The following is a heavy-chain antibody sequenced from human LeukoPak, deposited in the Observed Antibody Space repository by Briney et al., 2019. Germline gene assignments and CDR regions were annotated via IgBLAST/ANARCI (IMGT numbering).Heavy chain of an antibody. CDR3: TRYGGRALEYYFDY. CDR2: IRSKAYGGTT. J-gene: IGHJ4*02. CDR1: GFTFSSYW. Sequence: GGSLRLSCAASGFTFSSYWMSWVRQAPGKGLEWVGFIRSKAYGGTTESAASVKGRFTISRDDPKSIAYLQMNSLKTEDTAVYYCTRYGGRALEYYFDYWGQGTLVTVSS. D-gene: IGHD3-10*01. V-gene: IGHV3-49*04.